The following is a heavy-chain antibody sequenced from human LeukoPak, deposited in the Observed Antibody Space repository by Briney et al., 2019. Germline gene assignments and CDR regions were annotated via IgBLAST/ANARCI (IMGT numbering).Heavy chain of an antibody. D-gene: IGHD1-14*01. V-gene: IGHV3-48*01. J-gene: IGHJ1*01. CDR1: GFTFSIYS. Sequence: GGSLRLSCAASGFTFSIYSMNWVRQAPGKGLEWISYITGSSGTIYYAGSVKGRFTISRDNAKNSLFLQMNSLRAEDTAVYYCVRVRDAYNYFQYWGQGTLVTVSS. CDR2: ITGSSGTI. CDR3: VRVRDAYNYFQY.